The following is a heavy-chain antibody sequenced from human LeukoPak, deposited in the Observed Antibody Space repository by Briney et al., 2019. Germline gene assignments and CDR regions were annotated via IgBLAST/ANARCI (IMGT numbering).Heavy chain of an antibody. J-gene: IGHJ5*02. CDR1: GFTFSSYG. CDR3: AKGRAWIWNWFDP. CDR2: IRYDGSNK. Sequence: GGSLRLSCAASGFTFSSYGMHWVRRAPGKGLEWVAFIRYDGSNKYYADSVKGRFTTSRDNSKNTLYLQMNSLRAEDTAVYYCAKGRAWIWNWFDPWGQGTLVTVSS. D-gene: IGHD5-12*01. V-gene: IGHV3-30*02.